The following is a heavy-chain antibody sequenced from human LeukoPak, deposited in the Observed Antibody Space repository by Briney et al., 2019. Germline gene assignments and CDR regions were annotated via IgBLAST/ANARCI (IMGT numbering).Heavy chain of an antibody. CDR1: GFTFSSYG. J-gene: IGHJ4*02. CDR3: ARVRLWFGESDY. V-gene: IGHV3-30*02. D-gene: IGHD3-10*01. CDR2: IRYDGSNK. Sequence: GGSLRLSCAASGFTFSSYGMHWVRQAPGKGLEWVAFIRYDGSNKYYADSVKGRFTISRDNSKNTLYLQMNSLRAEDTAVYYCARVRLWFGESDYWGQGTLVTVSS.